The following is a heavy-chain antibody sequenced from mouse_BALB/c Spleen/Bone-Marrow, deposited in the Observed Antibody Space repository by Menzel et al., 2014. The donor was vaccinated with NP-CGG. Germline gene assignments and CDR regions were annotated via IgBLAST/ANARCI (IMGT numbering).Heavy chain of an antibody. V-gene: IGHV1S81*02. D-gene: IGHD1-1*01. CDR1: GYTFTRYY. Sequence: QVQLQQSGAELVKPGASVKSSCKASGYTFTRYYMYWVKQRPGQGLEWIGEINPTNGDTNFNEKFKSKATLTVDKSSSTAYMQLSSLTSEDSAVYYCTGSNYGYWYFDVWGAGTTVTVSS. CDR3: TGSNYGYWYFDV. J-gene: IGHJ1*01. CDR2: INPTNGDT.